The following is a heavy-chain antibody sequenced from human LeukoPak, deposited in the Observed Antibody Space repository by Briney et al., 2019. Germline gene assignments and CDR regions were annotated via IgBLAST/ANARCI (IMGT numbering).Heavy chain of an antibody. V-gene: IGHV3-23*01. D-gene: IGHD4-23*01. CDR1: GFAFSDYV. J-gene: IGHJ4*02. Sequence: GGSLRLSCAASGFAFSDYVMDWVRQAPGKGLEWVSSISDRGDRTYYPDSVKGRFTISRDNSKHMLYLQMNTLRADDTAIYYCAKDRDYGGNSRGIDYFDYWGQGTLVTVSS. CDR3: AKDRDYGGNSRGIDYFDY. CDR2: ISDRGDRT.